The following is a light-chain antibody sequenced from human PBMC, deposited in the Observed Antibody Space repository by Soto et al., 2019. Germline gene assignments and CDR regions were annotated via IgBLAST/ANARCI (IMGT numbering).Light chain of an antibody. CDR1: ESVSSN. V-gene: IGKV3-15*01. Sequence: EIVTTHSPDTLSVSPGEIATVSFRASESVSSNLAWYQQKAGQAPRLLIYGASTRATGIPARFSGSGSGTEFTLTISTLQSEDVAIYYCQQYNSWPPYTFGQGTK. J-gene: IGKJ2*01. CDR3: QQYNSWPPYT. CDR2: GAS.